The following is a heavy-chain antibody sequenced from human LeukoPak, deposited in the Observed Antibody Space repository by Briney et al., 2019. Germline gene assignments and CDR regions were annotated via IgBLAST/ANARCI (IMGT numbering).Heavy chain of an antibody. Sequence: GASVKVSCKASGYTFTSYAMNWVRQAPGQGLEWMGWINTNTGNPTYAQGFTGRFVFSLDTSVSTAYLQISSLKAEDTAVYYCARALRSGYSYGTKDLDYWGQGTLVTVSS. CDR1: GYTFTSYA. CDR3: ARALRSGYSYGTKDLDY. D-gene: IGHD5-18*01. V-gene: IGHV7-4-1*02. CDR2: INTNTGNP. J-gene: IGHJ4*02.